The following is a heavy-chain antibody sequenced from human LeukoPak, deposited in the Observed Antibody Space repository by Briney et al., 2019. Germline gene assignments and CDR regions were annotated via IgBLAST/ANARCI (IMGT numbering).Heavy chain of an antibody. J-gene: IGHJ6*03. CDR2: IYYSGST. CDR1: GDSIISYY. Sequence: SETLSLTCTVSGDSIISYYWSWIRQPPGKGLEWIGYIYYSGSTNYNPSLKSRVTISVDTSKNQFSLKLSSVTAADTAVYYCARLVVVSASGYYYYYMDVWGKGTTVTVSS. D-gene: IGHD2-15*01. CDR3: ARLVVVSASGYYYYYMDV. V-gene: IGHV4-59*01.